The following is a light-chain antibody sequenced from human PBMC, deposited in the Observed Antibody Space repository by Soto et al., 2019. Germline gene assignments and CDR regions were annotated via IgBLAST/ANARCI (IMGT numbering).Light chain of an antibody. Sequence: DIQMTQSPSSLSASVGDRVTITCRASQKIYSYLNWYQQKPGKAPNLLIYAASSLQSGVPSRFSGSGSGTDFTLTISSLQPEDFATYYCQQSFSTPHWTFGQGTKVEIK. V-gene: IGKV1-39*01. J-gene: IGKJ1*01. CDR2: AAS. CDR3: QQSFSTPHWT. CDR1: QKIYSY.